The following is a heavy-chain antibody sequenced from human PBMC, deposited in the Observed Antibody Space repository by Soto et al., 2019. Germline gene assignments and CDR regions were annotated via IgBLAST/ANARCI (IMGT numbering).Heavy chain of an antibody. D-gene: IGHD2-2*01. J-gene: IGHJ6*02. CDR2: IYPGDSGT. Sequence: GESLKISCKGSGYSFTSYWIGWVRQMPGKGLEWMGIIYPGDSGTRYSPSFQGQVTISADKSISTAYLQWSSLKASDTAMYYCARNWCSSTSCYSYYYYGMDVWGQGATVTVSS. CDR1: GYSFTSYW. V-gene: IGHV5-51*01. CDR3: ARNWCSSTSCYSYYYYGMDV.